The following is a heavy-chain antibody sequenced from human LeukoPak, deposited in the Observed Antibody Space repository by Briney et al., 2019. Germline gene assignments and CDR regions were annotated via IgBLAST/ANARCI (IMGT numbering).Heavy chain of an antibody. Sequence: SETLSLTCTVSGGSISSSSYYWGWIRQPPGKGLEWIGSIYYSGSTYYNTSLKSRVTISVDTSKNQFSLKLSSVTAADTAVYYCARGGLENGYHSNDGFDIWGQGTMVTVSS. CDR2: IYYSGST. CDR1: GGSISSSSYY. J-gene: IGHJ3*02. CDR3: ARGGLENGYHSNDGFDI. D-gene: IGHD3-22*01. V-gene: IGHV4-39*07.